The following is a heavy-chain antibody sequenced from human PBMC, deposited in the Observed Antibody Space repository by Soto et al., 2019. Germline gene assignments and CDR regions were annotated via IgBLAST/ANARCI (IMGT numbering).Heavy chain of an antibody. V-gene: IGHV3-48*01. CDR3: ARDDYGDYVSYYMDV. CDR2: ISSSSSTI. CDR1: GFTFSSYS. Sequence: GGSLRLSCAASGFTFSSYSMNWVRQAPGKGLEWVSYISSSSSTIYYADSVKGRFTISRDNAKNSLYLQMNSLRAEDTAVYYCARDDYGDYVSYYMDVWGKGTTVTVSS. J-gene: IGHJ6*03. D-gene: IGHD4-17*01.